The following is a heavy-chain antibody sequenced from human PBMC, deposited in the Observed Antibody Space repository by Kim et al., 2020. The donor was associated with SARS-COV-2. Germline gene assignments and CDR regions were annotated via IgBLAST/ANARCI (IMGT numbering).Heavy chain of an antibody. CDR3: ARVVYGSGSCGY. CDR1: GGSISSGGYY. V-gene: IGHV4-31*03. D-gene: IGHD3-10*01. Sequence: SETLSLTCTVSGGSISSGGYYWSWIRQHPGKGREWIGYIYYSGSTYYNPSRKSRVTISVDTSKNQFSLKLSSVTAADTAVYYCARVVYGSGSCGYWGQGTLGTVSS. CDR2: IYYSGST. J-gene: IGHJ4*02.